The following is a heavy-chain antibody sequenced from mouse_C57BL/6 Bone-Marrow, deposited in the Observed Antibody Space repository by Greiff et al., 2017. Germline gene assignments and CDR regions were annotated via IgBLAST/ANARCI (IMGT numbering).Heavy chain of an antibody. V-gene: IGHV1-76*01. CDR1: GYTFTDYY. J-gene: IGHJ3*01. Sequence: VQLQESGAELVRPGASVKLSCKASGYTFTDYYINWVKQRPGQGLEWIARIYPGSGNTYYNEKFKGKATLTAEKSSSTAYMQLSSLTSEDSAVYFCARSGRTWFAYWGQGTLVTVSA. CDR3: ARSGRTWFAY. CDR2: IYPGSGNT.